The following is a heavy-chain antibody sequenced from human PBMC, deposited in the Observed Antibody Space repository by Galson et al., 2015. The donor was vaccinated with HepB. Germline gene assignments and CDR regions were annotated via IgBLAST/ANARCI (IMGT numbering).Heavy chain of an antibody. CDR1: GDSVSSNSAA. J-gene: IGHJ6*02. CDR3: ARDSLRSISGDYYGIDV. Sequence: CAISGDSVSSNSAAWNWIRQSPSRGLEWLGRTYYRSKWYNDYAVSVKGRITINPDTSKNQFSLQLNSVTPEDTAVYYCARDSLRSISGDYYGIDVWGQGTTVTVSS. D-gene: IGHD6-6*01. CDR2: TYYRSKWYN. V-gene: IGHV6-1*01.